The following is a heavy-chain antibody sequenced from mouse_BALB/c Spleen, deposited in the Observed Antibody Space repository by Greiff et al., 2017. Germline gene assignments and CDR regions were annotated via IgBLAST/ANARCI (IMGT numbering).Heavy chain of an antibody. D-gene: IGHD1-1*02. V-gene: IGHV1-54*01. Sequence: VQLQQSGAELVRPGTSVKVSCKASGYAFTNYLIEWVKQRPGQGLEWIGVINPGSGGTNYNEKFKGKATLTADKSSSTAYMQLSSLTSDDSAVYFCARRGGNAYYYAMDYWGQGTSVTVSS. CDR2: INPGSGGT. CDR1: GYAFTNYL. J-gene: IGHJ4*01. CDR3: ARRGGNAYYYAMDY.